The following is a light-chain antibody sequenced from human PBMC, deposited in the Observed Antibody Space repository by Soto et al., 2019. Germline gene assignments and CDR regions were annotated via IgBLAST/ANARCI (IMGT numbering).Light chain of an antibody. J-gene: IGKJ1*01. CDR1: QSVTSSS. CDR2: GAS. V-gene: IGKV3-20*01. Sequence: EIVLTQSPGTLSLSPGERATLSCRASQSVTSSSLAWYQQKPGQAPRLLIYGASSRAPGIPDRFSGSGSGIDFTLTISRLEPEDFAVYYCQQYGSSPRTFGQGTKMEI. CDR3: QQYGSSPRT.